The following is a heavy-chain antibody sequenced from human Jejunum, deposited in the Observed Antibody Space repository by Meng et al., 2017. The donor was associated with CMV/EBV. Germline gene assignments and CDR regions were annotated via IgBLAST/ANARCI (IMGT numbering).Heavy chain of an antibody. D-gene: IGHD2-2*01. CDR2: ISSSSSSR. CDR3: ARGAVDCSSTSCFSGFFDL. CDR1: SYS. J-gene: IGHJ4*02. Sequence: SYSMNWVRQAPGKGLEWVSSISSSSSSRNYADSVKGRFTISRDNAGNSRDLQMNSLRAEDTAVYYCARGAVDCSSTSCFSGFFDLWGQGTLVTVSS. V-gene: IGHV3-21*06.